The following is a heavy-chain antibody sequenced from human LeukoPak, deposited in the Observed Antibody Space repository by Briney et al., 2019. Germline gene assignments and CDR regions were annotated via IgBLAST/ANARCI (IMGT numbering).Heavy chain of an antibody. CDR2: ISYDGSNK. Sequence: GGSLRLSCAASGFTFSSYAMHWVRQAPGKGLEWVAVISYDGSNKYYADSVKGRFTISRDNSKNTLYLQMNSLRAEDTAVYYCARDRNYYDSSGYKTLGYWGQGTLVTVSS. CDR1: GFTFSSYA. CDR3: ARDRNYYDSSGYKTLGY. D-gene: IGHD3-22*01. J-gene: IGHJ4*02. V-gene: IGHV3-30-3*01.